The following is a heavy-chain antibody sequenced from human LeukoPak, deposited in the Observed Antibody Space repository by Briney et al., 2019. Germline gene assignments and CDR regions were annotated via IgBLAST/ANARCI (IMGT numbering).Heavy chain of an antibody. J-gene: IGHJ4*02. D-gene: IGHD4-11*01. CDR3: ACYSVLGRTFDC. CDR1: GASMNDYY. V-gene: IGHV4-59*01. CDR2: VHHSFSS. Sequence: KPSETLALNCAVSGASMNDYYWGWIRQTPGKGLEWIGHVHHSFSSNFSPSLKSRVTMSMDTSKSQFSLRVTSVTAADTAVYYCACYSVLGRTFDCWGQGTQVTVSS.